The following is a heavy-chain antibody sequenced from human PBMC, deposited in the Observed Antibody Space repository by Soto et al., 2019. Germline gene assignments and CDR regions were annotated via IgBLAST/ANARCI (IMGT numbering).Heavy chain of an antibody. V-gene: IGHV3-13*04. J-gene: IGHJ6*02. CDR3: ARDLDYSSGMDV. Sequence: GGSLRLSCAASGFTFSSYDMHWVRQATGKGLEWVSAIGTAGDTYYPGSVKGRFTISRENAKNSLYLQMNSLRAGDTAVYYCARDLDYSSGMDVWGQGTTVTVSS. CDR1: GFTFSSYD. CDR2: IGTAGDT.